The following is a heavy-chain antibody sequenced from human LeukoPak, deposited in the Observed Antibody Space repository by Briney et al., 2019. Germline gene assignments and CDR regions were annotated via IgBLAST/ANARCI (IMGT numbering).Heavy chain of an antibody. J-gene: IGHJ4*02. Sequence: SVTLSLTCAVDGGSFSGYYWTWIRAPPGKGLEWIGEINHSGSTNYNPSLKSRVTISVDTSKNQFSLKLSSVTAADTAVYYCARVTGMVRGVITPRFDYWGQGTLVTVSS. CDR3: ARVTGMVRGVITPRFDY. V-gene: IGHV4-34*01. CDR1: GGSFSGYY. D-gene: IGHD3-10*01. CDR2: INHSGST.